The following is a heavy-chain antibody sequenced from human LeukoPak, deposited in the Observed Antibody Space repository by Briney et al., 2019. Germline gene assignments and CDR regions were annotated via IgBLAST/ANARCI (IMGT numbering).Heavy chain of an antibody. CDR3: AKDVSGSIDS. D-gene: IGHD5/OR15-5a*01. J-gene: IGHJ4*02. Sequence: PGGSLRLSCAASGFTFSSYSMNWVRQAPGKGLEWVSSISSSSSYIYYADSVKGRFTISRDNSKNSLYLQMNSLRTEDTAFYYCAKDVSGSIDSWGQGTLVTVSS. CDR1: GFTFSSYS. CDR2: ISSSSSYI. V-gene: IGHV3-21*04.